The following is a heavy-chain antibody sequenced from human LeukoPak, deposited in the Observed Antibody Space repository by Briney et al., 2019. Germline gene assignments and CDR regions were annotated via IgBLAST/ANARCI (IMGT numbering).Heavy chain of an antibody. V-gene: IGHV3-33*06. D-gene: IGHD6-13*01. CDR1: GFTFSSYG. CDR2: KWYDGSNK. J-gene: IGHJ5*02. CDR3: AKETFIAAANNWFDP. Sequence: GGSLRLSCAASGFTFSSYGMHWVRQAPGKGLEWVAVKWYDGSNKYYADSVKGRFTISRDNSKNTLYLQMNSLRAEDTAVYYCAKETFIAAANNWFDPWGQGTLVTVSS.